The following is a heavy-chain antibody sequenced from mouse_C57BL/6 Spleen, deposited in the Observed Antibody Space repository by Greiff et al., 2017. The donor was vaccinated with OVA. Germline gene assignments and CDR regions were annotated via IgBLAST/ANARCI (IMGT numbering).Heavy chain of an antibody. V-gene: IGHV1-69*01. CDR3: AKCAPYGKDFDY. J-gene: IGHJ2*01. CDR1: GYTFTSYW. Sequence: VQLQQPGAELVMPGASVKLSCKASGYTFTSYWMHWVKQRPGQGLEWIGEIDPSDSYTNYNQQFKGKSTLTVDKSSSTAYMQLSSLTSADSAVYYCAKCAPYGKDFDYWGKGTTLTVSS. D-gene: IGHD2-1*01. CDR2: IDPSDSYT.